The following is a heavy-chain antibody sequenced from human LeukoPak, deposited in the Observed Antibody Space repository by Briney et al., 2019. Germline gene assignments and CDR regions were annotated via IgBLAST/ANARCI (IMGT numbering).Heavy chain of an antibody. Sequence: KPGGSLRLSCAASGLRFSDYYESWIRQAPGKGLQWVSYISSGGDIMHYADSVKGRFTSSRDNAKNSEYLEMNSLGAEDTAVYYCATNLIGAGEYFQQWGQGTLVTVSS. J-gene: IGHJ1*01. V-gene: IGHV3-11*01. CDR3: ATNLIGAGEYFQQ. CDR1: GLRFSDYY. D-gene: IGHD2/OR15-2a*01. CDR2: ISSGGDIM.